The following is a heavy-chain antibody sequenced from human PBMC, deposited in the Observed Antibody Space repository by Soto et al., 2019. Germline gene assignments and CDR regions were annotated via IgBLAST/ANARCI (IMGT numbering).Heavy chain of an antibody. Sequence: GGSLRLSCAASGFTFSSYGMHWVRQAPGKGLEWVAVISYDGSNKYYADSVKGRFTISRDNSKNTLYLQMNSLRAEDTAVYYCAKDSGDYRKFPINTWGQGTLVTVSS. V-gene: IGHV3-30*18. CDR1: GFTFSSYG. CDR2: ISYDGSNK. D-gene: IGHD2-21*02. CDR3: AKDSGDYRKFPINT. J-gene: IGHJ5*02.